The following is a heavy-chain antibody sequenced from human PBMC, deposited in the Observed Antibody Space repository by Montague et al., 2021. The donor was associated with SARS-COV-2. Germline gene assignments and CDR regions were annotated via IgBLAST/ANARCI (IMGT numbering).Heavy chain of an antibody. D-gene: IGHD2-8*02. CDR3: ARDPRLGGVECYEDIFDS. CDR2: ISYSGHT. J-gene: IGHJ3*02. CDR1: GGSISPYY. V-gene: IGHV4-59*01. Sequence: SETLSLTCTVSGGSISPYYWSWIRQPPGKGLEWIGYISYSGHTNYNPSLKSRVTISVDTSKNQFSLTLSSLAAADTAIYYCARDPRLGGVECYEDIFDSWGQGTVVTVSS.